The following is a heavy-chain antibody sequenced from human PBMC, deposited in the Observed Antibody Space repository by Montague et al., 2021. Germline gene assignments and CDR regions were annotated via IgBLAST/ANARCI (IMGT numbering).Heavy chain of an antibody. J-gene: IGHJ3*01. D-gene: IGHD2-8*01. Sequence: SLRLSCAASGFTFGAYSMTWVRQAPGKGLDYVSSISSNSRHIYSAAPLRGRFTISRDNAGNSLYLQMDSLRAEDTAVYYCARISTNGVFNAFDLWGRGTVVIDTS. CDR1: GFTFGAYS. V-gene: IGHV3-21*01. CDR2: ISSNSRHI. CDR3: ARISTNGVFNAFDL.